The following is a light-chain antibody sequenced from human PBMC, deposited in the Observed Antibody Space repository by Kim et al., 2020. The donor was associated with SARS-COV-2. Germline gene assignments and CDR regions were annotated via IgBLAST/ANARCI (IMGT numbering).Light chain of an antibody. CDR3: SSYAGSNNRGV. CDR1: SSDVGDYNY. J-gene: IGLJ2*01. Sequence: QSALTQPPSASGSAGQSVTISCTGTSSDVGDYNYVSWYQQHPGKAPKVMFYEVSKRPSGVPDRFSGSKSGNTASLTVSGLQAEDEADYYCSSYAGSNNRGVFGGGTQLTVL. CDR2: EVS. V-gene: IGLV2-8*01.